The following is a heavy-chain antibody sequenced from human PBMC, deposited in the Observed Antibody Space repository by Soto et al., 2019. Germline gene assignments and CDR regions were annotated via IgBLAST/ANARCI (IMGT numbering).Heavy chain of an antibody. V-gene: IGHV3-23*01. CDR3: AKFRGPSYSYYYMDV. J-gene: IGHJ6*03. CDR1: GFTFGTYA. Sequence: EVQLLESGGGLVQPGGSLRLSCAASGFTFGTYAMNWLRQAPGRGLECVSFISGSGRTTYYADSVKGRFTVSRDNSKNRKYLQMNSLRAEDTALYYCAKFRGPSYSYYYMDVWGKGTTVTVSS. CDR2: ISGSGRTT. D-gene: IGHD3-16*01.